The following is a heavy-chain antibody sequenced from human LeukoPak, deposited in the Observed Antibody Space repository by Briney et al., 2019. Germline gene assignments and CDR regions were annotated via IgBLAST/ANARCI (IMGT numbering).Heavy chain of an antibody. CDR1: GYTFTVYY. D-gene: IGHD6-19*01. J-gene: IGHJ4*02. CDR3: ARSVGSEYSSGWYFRL. CDR2: INPNSGGT. Sequence: ASVTVSCTASGYTFTVYYMHWVRQAPGQGLEWMGWINPNSGGTNYAQKFQGRVTMTRDTSISTAYMELSRLRSDDTAVYYCARSVGSEYSSGWYFRLWGQGTLVTVSS. V-gene: IGHV1-2*02.